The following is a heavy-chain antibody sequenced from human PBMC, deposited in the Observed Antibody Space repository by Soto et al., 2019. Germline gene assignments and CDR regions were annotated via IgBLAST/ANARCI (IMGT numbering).Heavy chain of an antibody. Sequence: QVQLVQSGAEVKKPGSSVKVSCKASGGTFSSYTISWVRQAPGQGLEWMGRIIPILGIANYAQKFQGRVTITADKSTSTAYMELSSQRSEDTVVYYCARARQLDGMDVWGQGTTVTVSS. J-gene: IGHJ6*02. CDR2: IIPILGIA. V-gene: IGHV1-69*02. D-gene: IGHD5-18*01. CDR1: GGTFSSYT. CDR3: ARARQLDGMDV.